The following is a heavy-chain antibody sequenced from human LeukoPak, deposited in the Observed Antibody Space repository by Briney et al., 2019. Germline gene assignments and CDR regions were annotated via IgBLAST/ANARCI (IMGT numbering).Heavy chain of an antibody. J-gene: IGHJ4*02. D-gene: IGHD6-13*01. CDR2: ITSDGSNT. V-gene: IGHV3-74*03. CDR3: ARDSEAVAGDFDY. Sequence: GGSLRLSCAASGFTFSNYWMHWVRQAPGKGLVWVSRITSDGSNTMYADSVKGRFTISRDNVKNTLYLQMNSLRVEDTAVYYCARDSEAVAGDFDYWGQGTPVTVSS. CDR1: GFTFSNYW.